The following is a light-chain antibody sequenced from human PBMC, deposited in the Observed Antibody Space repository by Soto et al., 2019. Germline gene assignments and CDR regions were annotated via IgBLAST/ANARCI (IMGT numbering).Light chain of an antibody. CDR1: SSNIGSNT. Sequence: QSVLTQPPSASGTPGQRVTIACSGSSSNIGSNTVNWYLQLPGTPPKLRIYGQNQRPSGVPDRVSGSKSGTSASLASSGRQSGDEADYYCAVWDDSLDGRVFGGGTKLTVL. V-gene: IGLV1-44*01. J-gene: IGLJ2*01. CDR3: AVWDDSLDGRV. CDR2: GQN.